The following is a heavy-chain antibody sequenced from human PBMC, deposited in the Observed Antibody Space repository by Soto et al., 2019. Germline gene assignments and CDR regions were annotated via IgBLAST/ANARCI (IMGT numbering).Heavy chain of an antibody. D-gene: IGHD3-9*01. CDR2: INAGNGNT. V-gene: IGHV1-3*01. J-gene: IGHJ5*02. Sequence: QVQLVQSGAEVKKPGASVKVSCKASGYTFTSYAMHWVRQAPGQRLEWMGWINAGNGNTKYSQKFQGRVTITRDTYASTTYLELSSLRSEDTAVYYCARDLNGGVLRYFDLFGNWFDPWGEGTLVTVSS. CDR3: ARDLNGGVLRYFDLFGNWFDP. CDR1: GYTFTSYA.